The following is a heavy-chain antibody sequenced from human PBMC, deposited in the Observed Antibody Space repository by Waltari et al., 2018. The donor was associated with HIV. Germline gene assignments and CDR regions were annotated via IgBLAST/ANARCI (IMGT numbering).Heavy chain of an antibody. V-gene: IGHV4-59*01. D-gene: IGHD3-3*01. CDR2: IYHSGST. Sequence: QVQLQESGPGLVKPSETLSLTCIVPGGPIRRYYWSWIRQPPGQGLEWIGYIYHSGSTNYNPSLKSRVTISVDTSKNQFSLKLSSVTAADTAVYYCARDGPSLVGSGYYRYFDLWGRGTLVTVSS. CDR1: GGPIRRYY. J-gene: IGHJ2*01. CDR3: ARDGPSLVGSGYYRYFDL.